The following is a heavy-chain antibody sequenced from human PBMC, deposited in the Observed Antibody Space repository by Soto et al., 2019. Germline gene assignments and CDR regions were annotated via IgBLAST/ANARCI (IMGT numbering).Heavy chain of an antibody. CDR3: ARGGLVGVVIYYWYFDL. D-gene: IGHD3-3*01. J-gene: IGHJ2*01. CDR2: IYYSGST. V-gene: IGHV4-59*01. Sequence: SETLSLTCTVSGGSISSYYWSWIRQPPGKGLEWIGYIYYSGSTNYNPSLKSRVTISVDTSKNQFSLKLSSVTAADTAVYYCARGGLVGVVIYYWYFDLWGRGTLVTVSS. CDR1: GGSISSYY.